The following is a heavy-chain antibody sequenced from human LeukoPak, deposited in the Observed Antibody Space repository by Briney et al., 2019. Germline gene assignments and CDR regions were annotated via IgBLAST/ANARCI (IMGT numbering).Heavy chain of an antibody. CDR2: MNPNSGNT. CDR1: GYAFTSYA. J-gene: IGHJ4*02. Sequence: GASVKVSCKASGYAFTSYAMHWVRQAPGQRLEWMGWMNPNSGNTGYAQKFQGRVTMTRNTSISTAYMELSSLRSEDTAVYYCARGLSSSSNAIGYWGQGTLVTVSS. V-gene: IGHV1-8*02. CDR3: ARGLSSSSNAIGY. D-gene: IGHD6-6*01.